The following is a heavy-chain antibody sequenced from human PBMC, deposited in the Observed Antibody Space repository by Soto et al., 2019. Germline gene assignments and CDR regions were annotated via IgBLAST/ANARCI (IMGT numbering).Heavy chain of an antibody. Sequence: GGSLRLSCAASGFTFSSYSMNWVRQAPGKGLEWVSSISSSSSYIYYADSVKGRFTISRDNAKNSLYLQMNSLRAEDTAVYYCARDFYCTNGVCYTVHYYGMDVWGQGTTVTVSS. D-gene: IGHD2-8*01. CDR3: ARDFYCTNGVCYTVHYYGMDV. V-gene: IGHV3-21*01. CDR2: ISSSSSYI. CDR1: GFTFSSYS. J-gene: IGHJ6*02.